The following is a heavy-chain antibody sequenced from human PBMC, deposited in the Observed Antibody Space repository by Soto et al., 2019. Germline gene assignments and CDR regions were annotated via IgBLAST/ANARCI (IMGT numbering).Heavy chain of an antibody. J-gene: IGHJ3*02. D-gene: IGHD3-10*01. Sequence: QPGGSLRLSCAASGFTFSTYAMSWVRQAPGKGLVWVSAISGSGGSTFYADSVKGRFTISRDNSMNTLYLQMNSLRTEDTAVYYCAHPRGFGVFDAYDIWGQGTMVTVSS. CDR3: AHPRGFGVFDAYDI. V-gene: IGHV3-23*01. CDR1: GFTFSTYA. CDR2: ISGSGGST.